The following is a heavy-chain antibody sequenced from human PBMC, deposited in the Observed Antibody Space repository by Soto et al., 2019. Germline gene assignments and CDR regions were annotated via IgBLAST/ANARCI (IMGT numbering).Heavy chain of an antibody. CDR1: GFTFSDYY. CDR3: TTVRVFGVVPTYYYYGMDV. V-gene: IGHV3-11*01. Sequence: GSLRLSCAASGFTFSDYYMSWIRQAPGKGLEWVSYISSSGSTIYYADSVKGRFTISRDNAKNSLYLQMNSLRAEDTAVYYCTTVRVFGVVPTYYYYGMDVWGQGTTVTVSS. D-gene: IGHD3-3*01. J-gene: IGHJ6*02. CDR2: ISSSGSTI.